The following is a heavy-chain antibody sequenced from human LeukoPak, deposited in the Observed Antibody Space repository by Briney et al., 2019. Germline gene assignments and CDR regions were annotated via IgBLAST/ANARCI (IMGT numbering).Heavy chain of an antibody. J-gene: IGHJ5*02. CDR2: ISAYNGNT. Sequence: ASVKVSCKASGYTFTSYGISWVRRAPGQGLEWMGWISAYNGNTNYAQKLQGRVTMTTDTPTSTAYMELRSLRSDDTAVYYCARQWPTRNVITWDNWFDPWGQGTLVTVSS. V-gene: IGHV1-18*01. D-gene: IGHD6-19*01. CDR3: ARQWPTRNVITWDNWFDP. CDR1: GYTFTSYG.